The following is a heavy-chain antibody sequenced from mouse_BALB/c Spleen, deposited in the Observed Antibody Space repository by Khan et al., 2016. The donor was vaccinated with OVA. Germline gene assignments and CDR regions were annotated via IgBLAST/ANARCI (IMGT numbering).Heavy chain of an antibody. D-gene: IGHD1-1*01. V-gene: IGHV3-2*02. CDR2: ISYSGST. J-gene: IGHJ4*01. CDR1: GYSITSTYA. CDR3: ARGNYYGYAMDY. Sequence: EVQLQESGPGLVKPSQSLSLTCTVTGYSITSTYAWNWIRQFPGNKLEWMGYISYSGSTNYHPSPKSRISITRPTSKHPFFLQLNSVTTEETATYYCARGNYYGYAMDYWGQGTSITVSS.